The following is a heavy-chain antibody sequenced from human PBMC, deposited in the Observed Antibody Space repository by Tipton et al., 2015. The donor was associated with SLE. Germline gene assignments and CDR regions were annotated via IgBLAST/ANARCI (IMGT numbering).Heavy chain of an antibody. V-gene: IGHV4-4*07. Sequence: TLSLTCTVSGGSISSYYWSWIRQPAGKGLEWIGRIYTNGSTNYNPSLKSRVTMSVDTSKNQFSLKLSSVTAADTAVYYCARDRAVLLGAFDIWGQGTMVTVSS. CDR1: GGSISSYY. J-gene: IGHJ3*02. CDR2: IYTNGST. CDR3: ARDRAVLLGAFDI. D-gene: IGHD3-10*01.